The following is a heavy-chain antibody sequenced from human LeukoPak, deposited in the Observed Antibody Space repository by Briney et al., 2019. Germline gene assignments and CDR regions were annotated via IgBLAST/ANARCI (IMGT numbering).Heavy chain of an antibody. CDR1: GFTFSSYA. J-gene: IGHJ4*02. V-gene: IGHV3-23*01. Sequence: PGGSLRLSCAASGFTFSSYAMSWVRQAPGKGLEWVSAISGSGDSTSYGDSAKGRFTIPRTNSKTTLYLQMDGLSAGDRAVYYCVKARPLDSSSWSLGDYWGQGALVSVSS. CDR3: VKARPLDSSSWSLGDY. CDR2: ISGSGDST. D-gene: IGHD6-13*01.